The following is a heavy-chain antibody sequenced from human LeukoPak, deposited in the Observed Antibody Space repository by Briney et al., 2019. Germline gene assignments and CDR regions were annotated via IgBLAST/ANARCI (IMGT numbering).Heavy chain of an antibody. CDR2: ISSSSSYI. Sequence: PGGSLRLSCAASGFTFSSYSMNWVRQAPGKGLEWVSSISSSSSYIYYADSVKGRFTISGDNAKNSLYLQMNSLRAEDTAVYYCARSGGKFNWFDPWGQGTLVTVSS. J-gene: IGHJ5*02. V-gene: IGHV3-21*01. CDR1: GFTFSSYS. CDR3: ARSGGKFNWFDP. D-gene: IGHD3-16*01.